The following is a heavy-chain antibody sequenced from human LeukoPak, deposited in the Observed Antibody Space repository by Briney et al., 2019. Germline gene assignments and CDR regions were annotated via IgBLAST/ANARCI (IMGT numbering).Heavy chain of an antibody. J-gene: IGHJ3*02. D-gene: IGHD3-16*01. Sequence: GGSLRLSCAASGFTFSSYSMNWVRQAPGKGLEWVSSISSSSSYIYYADSVKGRFTISRDNAKNSLYLQMNSLRAEDTAVYYCAKYTAKGWGQFGAFDIWGQGTMVTVSS. CDR2: ISSSSSYI. CDR1: GFTFSSYS. CDR3: AKYTAKGWGQFGAFDI. V-gene: IGHV3-21*04.